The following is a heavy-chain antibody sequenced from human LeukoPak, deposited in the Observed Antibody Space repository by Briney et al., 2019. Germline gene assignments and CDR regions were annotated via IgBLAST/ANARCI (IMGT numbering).Heavy chain of an antibody. J-gene: IGHJ4*02. Sequence: GGSLRLSCAASGFTFSSYAMSWVRQAPGKGLEWVSAISGSGGSTYYADSVKGRFTISRDNSKNTMYLQMNSLRAEDTAVYYCAKRGDSSGWYSNYYFDYWGQGTLVTVSS. D-gene: IGHD6-19*01. V-gene: IGHV3-23*01. CDR2: ISGSGGST. CDR1: GFTFSSYA. CDR3: AKRGDSSGWYSNYYFDY.